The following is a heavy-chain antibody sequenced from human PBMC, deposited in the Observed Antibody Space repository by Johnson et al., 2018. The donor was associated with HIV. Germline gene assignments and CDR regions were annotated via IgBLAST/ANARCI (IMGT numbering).Heavy chain of an antibody. CDR3: AKRLTYANSLDAFDI. V-gene: IGHV3-30*02. CDR1: GFTFSSYA. CDR2: IRYDGSNK. J-gene: IGHJ3*02. D-gene: IGHD3-16*01. Sequence: QVQLVESGGGVVQPGRSLRLSCAASGFTFSSYAMHWVRQAPGKGLEWVAFIRYDGSNKYYADSVKGRFTISRDNSKNTLYLQMNSLRAEDTAGYYCAKRLTYANSLDAFDIWGQGTMVTVS.